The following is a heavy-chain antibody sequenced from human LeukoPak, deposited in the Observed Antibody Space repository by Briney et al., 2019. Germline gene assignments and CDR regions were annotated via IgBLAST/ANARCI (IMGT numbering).Heavy chain of an antibody. V-gene: IGHV3-23*01. CDR3: AKVRVRQQLAPVDY. D-gene: IGHD6-13*01. CDR2: ISGSGGST. J-gene: IGHJ4*02. CDR1: GFTFSSYA. Sequence: PGGSLRLSCAASGFTFSSYAMSWVRQAPGKGLEWVSAISGSGGSTYYADSVKGRFTISRDNSKNTLYLQMNSLRAEDTAVYYCAKVRVRQQLAPVDYWGQGTLVTVSS.